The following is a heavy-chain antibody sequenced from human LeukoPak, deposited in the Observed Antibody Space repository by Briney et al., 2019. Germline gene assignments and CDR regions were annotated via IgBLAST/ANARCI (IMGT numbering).Heavy chain of an antibody. CDR2: INPNSGGT. V-gene: IGHV1-2*02. D-gene: IGHD6-19*01. Sequence: ASVKVSCKASGYTFTDYYMHWVRQAPGQGLEWMGWINPNSGGTKYAQKFQGRVTMTRDTSISTAYMELSRLRSDDTAVYYCARVRAVAGKPFDYWGQGTLVTVSS. CDR1: GYTFTDYY. CDR3: ARVRAVAGKPFDY. J-gene: IGHJ4*02.